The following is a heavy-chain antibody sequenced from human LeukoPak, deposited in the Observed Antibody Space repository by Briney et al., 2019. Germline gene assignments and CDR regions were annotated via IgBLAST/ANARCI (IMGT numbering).Heavy chain of an antibody. D-gene: IGHD2-2*01. CDR3: ATGPTMPEPDTSPGLLDF. V-gene: IGHV1-24*01. J-gene: IGHJ4*02. CDR1: GYSLTELS. Sequence: ASGKVSCKVSGYSLTELSTHWVRQAPGKGLEWMGGVDPESGAAMYAQKLQGRVTMTEDTSTDTAYMELNSLTSDDTAVYYCATGPTMPEPDTSPGLLDFWGQGTLVTVSS. CDR2: VDPESGAA.